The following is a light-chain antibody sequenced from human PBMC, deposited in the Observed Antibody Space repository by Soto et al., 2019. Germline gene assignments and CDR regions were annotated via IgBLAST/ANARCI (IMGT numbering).Light chain of an antibody. CDR1: SSNIGNNY. J-gene: IGLJ2*01. CDR2: DNN. CDR3: GTLDSSLSGVV. Sequence: QSVLTQPPSVSAAPGQKVTISCSGSSSNIGNNYVSWYQQLPGTAPKLLIYDNNKRPSGIPDRFSGSKSGTSATLGITGLQTGDEADYYCGTLDSSLSGVVFGGGTKVNVL. V-gene: IGLV1-51*01.